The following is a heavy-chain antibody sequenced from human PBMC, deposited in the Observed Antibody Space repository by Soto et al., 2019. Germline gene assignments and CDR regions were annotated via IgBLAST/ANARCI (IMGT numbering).Heavy chain of an antibody. Sequence: GESRKISCKGSGYSFTSYWISWVRQMPGKGLEWMGRIDPSDSYTNYSPSFQGHVTISADKSISTAYLQWSSLKASDTAMYYCARIVGYCSSTSCPYGMDVWGQGTTVTVSS. CDR3: ARIVGYCSSTSCPYGMDV. CDR1: GYSFTSYW. D-gene: IGHD2-2*01. V-gene: IGHV5-10-1*01. CDR2: IDPSDSYT. J-gene: IGHJ6*02.